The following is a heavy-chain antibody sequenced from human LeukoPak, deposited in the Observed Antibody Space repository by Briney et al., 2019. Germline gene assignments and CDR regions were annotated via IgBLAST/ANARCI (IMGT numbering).Heavy chain of an antibody. CDR1: GYTFSSYG. CDR3: ARDQNYYGSGVGFGFDS. V-gene: IGHV3-30*03. J-gene: IGHJ4*02. CDR2: ISYDGSNK. D-gene: IGHD3-10*01. Sequence: GGSLRLSCAASGYTFSSYGVHWVRQAPGKGLDWVAVISYDGSNKYYADSVKGRFTIPRDNSKNTLYLQMNSLKSEDTAVYYCARDQNYYGSGVGFGFDSWGQGTLVTVSS.